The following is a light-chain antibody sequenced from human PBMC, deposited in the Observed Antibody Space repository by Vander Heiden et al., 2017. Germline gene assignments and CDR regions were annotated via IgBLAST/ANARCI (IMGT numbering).Light chain of an antibody. Sequence: IVLTQSPGTLSLSPGERDTLSCRVSQSVSSHYLAWYQKKPGQAPGLLMYDASSRATGISDRFSGSGSGTDFTLTITRLEPEDFAVYYCQQNRTFGQGTKVEIK. CDR1: QSVSSHY. CDR2: DAS. CDR3: QQNRT. J-gene: IGKJ1*01. V-gene: IGKV3-20*01.